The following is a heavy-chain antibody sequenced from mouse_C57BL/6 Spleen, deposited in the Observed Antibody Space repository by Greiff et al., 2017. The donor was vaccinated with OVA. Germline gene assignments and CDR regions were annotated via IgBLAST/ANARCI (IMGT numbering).Heavy chain of an antibody. V-gene: IGHV4-1*01. D-gene: IGHD2-4*01. Sequence: EASGIDFSRYWMSWVRRAPGKGLEWIGEINPDSSTINYAPSLKDKFIISRDNAKNTLYLQMSKVRSEDTALYYCARWGYDYDSWYFDVWGTGTTVTVSS. J-gene: IGHJ1*03. CDR1: GIDFSRYW. CDR2: INPDSSTI. CDR3: ARWGYDYDSWYFDV.